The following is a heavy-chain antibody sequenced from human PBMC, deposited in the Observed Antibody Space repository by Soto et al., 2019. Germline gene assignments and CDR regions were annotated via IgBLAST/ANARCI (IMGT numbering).Heavy chain of an antibody. J-gene: IGHJ6*03. V-gene: IGHV3-11*01. CDR1: GFTFSDYH. Sequence: QVQLVESGGGLVKPGGSLGLSCAASGFTFSDYHMSWIRQAPGKGLEWVSYISGSGNIIYYADSVKGRFTISRDNAKSSLYLQMNSLRAEDTAVYSCARDLPESFTPPYYYYYVDVWGKGTTVTVSS. CDR3: ARDLPESFTPPYYYYYVDV. D-gene: IGHD2-15*01. CDR2: ISGSGNII.